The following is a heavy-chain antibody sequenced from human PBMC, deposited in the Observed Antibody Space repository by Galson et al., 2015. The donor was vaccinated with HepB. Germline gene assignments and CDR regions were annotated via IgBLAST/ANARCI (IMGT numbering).Heavy chain of an antibody. V-gene: IGHV1-58*02. CDR3: AADVYGADAFDI. J-gene: IGHJ3*02. D-gene: IGHD5/OR15-5a*01. Sequence: SVKVSCKASGFTFTSSAMQWVRQARGQRLEWIGWIVVGSGNTNYAQKFQERVTITRDMSTSTAYMELSSLRSEDTAVYYCAADVYGADAFDIWGQGTMVTVSS. CDR2: IVVGSGNT. CDR1: GFTFTSSA.